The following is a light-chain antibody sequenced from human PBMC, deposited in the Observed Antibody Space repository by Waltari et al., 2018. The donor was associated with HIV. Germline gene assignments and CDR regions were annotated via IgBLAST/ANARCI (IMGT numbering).Light chain of an antibody. CDR2: DVT. CDR3: SSYTSSSWV. CDR1: SSHVDYYNY. V-gene: IGLV2-14*03. Sequence: QSALTQPASVSGSPGPSITISCTGISSHVDYYNYDCWYQQHPGKAPKLIIYDVTHRPSGVSNRFSGSKSGNTASLTISGLQAEDEADYYCSSYTSSSWVFGGGTKLTVL. J-gene: IGLJ3*02.